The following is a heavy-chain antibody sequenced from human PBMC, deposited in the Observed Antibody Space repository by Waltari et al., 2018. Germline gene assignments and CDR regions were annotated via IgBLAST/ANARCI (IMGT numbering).Heavy chain of an antibody. CDR3: ARVPIVATIGGYFDY. Sequence: QVQLVQSGAEVKKPGSSVKVSCKASGATFSSYAIRWVRQAPGPGLEWMGGIIPIFGTANYAQKFQGRVTSTADKSTSTAYMELSSLRSEDTAVYYCARVPIVATIGGYFDYWGQGTLVTVSS. D-gene: IGHD5-12*01. CDR1: GATFSSYA. CDR2: IIPIFGTA. J-gene: IGHJ4*02. V-gene: IGHV1-69*14.